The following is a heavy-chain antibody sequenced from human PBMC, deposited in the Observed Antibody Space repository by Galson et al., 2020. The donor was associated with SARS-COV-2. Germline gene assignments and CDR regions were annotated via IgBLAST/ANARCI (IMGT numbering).Heavy chain of an antibody. Sequence: SETLSLTCTVSGGSISSGGYYWSWNRQHPGKGLEWIGYIYYSGSTYYNPSLKSRVTISVDTSKNQFSLKLSSVTAADTAVYYCARDRPYCSGGSCHNCFDPWGQGTLVTVSS. CDR1: GGSISSGGYY. V-gene: IGHV4-31*03. J-gene: IGHJ5*02. CDR2: IYYSGST. D-gene: IGHD2-15*01. CDR3: ARDRPYCSGGSCHNCFDP.